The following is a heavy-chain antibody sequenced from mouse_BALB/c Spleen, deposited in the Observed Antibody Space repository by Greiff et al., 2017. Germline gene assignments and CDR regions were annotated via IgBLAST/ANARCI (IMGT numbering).Heavy chain of an antibody. D-gene: IGHD1-1*01. V-gene: IGHV5-17*02. CDR2: ISSGSSTI. J-gene: IGHJ4*01. CDR3: ARRGFYGRYAMDY. Sequence: EVQLVESGGGLVQPGGSRKLSCAASGFTFSSFGMHWVRQAPEKGLEWVAYISSGSSTIYYADTVKGRVTISRDNPKNTLFLQMTSLRSEDTAMYYCARRGFYGRYAMDYWGQGTSVTVSS. CDR1: GFTFSSFG.